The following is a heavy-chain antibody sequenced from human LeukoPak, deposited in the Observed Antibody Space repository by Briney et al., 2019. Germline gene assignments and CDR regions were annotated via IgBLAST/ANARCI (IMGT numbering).Heavy chain of an antibody. Sequence: GGSLRLSCAASGFTFSSYGMHWVRQAPGKGLEWVAVIWYDGSNKYYADSVKGRFTISRDNSKNSLYLQMNSLRAEDTAVYYCARDLGDYGDYERGEFDPWGQGTLVTVSS. J-gene: IGHJ5*02. CDR3: ARDLGDYGDYERGEFDP. V-gene: IGHV3-33*01. D-gene: IGHD4-17*01. CDR2: IWYDGSNK. CDR1: GFTFSSYG.